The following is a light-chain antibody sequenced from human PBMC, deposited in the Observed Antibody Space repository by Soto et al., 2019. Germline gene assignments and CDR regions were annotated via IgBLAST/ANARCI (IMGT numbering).Light chain of an antibody. J-gene: IGLJ1*01. V-gene: IGLV2-18*02. CDR3: TSYATGSAYV. Sequence: QSALTQPPSVSGSPGQSVTISCTGTSSDVGGYNRVSWYQQPPGKAPRLLIYDVSTRPSGGSTRFSGSKSGNTASLTISGLQAEVEADYGCTSYATGSAYVFGPGTKVTVL. CDR2: DVS. CDR1: SSDVGGYNR.